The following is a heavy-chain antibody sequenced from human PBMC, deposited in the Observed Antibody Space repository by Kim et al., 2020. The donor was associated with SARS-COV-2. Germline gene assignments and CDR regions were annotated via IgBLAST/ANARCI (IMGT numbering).Heavy chain of an antibody. Sequence: ETVDAQRFQGRVTMTEDTSTDTAYMELSSLRSEDTAVYFCTTVLGGSYDYWGQGTLVTVSS. V-gene: IGHV1-24*01. CDR3: TTVLGGSYDY. CDR2: ET. J-gene: IGHJ4*02. D-gene: IGHD1-26*01.